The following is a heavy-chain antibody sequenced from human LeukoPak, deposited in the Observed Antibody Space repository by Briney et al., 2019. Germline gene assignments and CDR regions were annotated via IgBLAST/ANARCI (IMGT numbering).Heavy chain of an antibody. J-gene: IGHJ5*02. D-gene: IGHD1-26*01. Sequence: SVKVSCKASGFTFTSSAVQWVRQARGQGLEWIGLIVVGSGNINYAQKFQERVTITRDMSTSTAYMELSSLRSEDTAVYYCAADPSVTSGSYYPWGQGTLVTVSS. CDR1: GFTFTSSA. CDR2: IVVGSGNI. CDR3: AADPSVTSGSYYP. V-gene: IGHV1-58*01.